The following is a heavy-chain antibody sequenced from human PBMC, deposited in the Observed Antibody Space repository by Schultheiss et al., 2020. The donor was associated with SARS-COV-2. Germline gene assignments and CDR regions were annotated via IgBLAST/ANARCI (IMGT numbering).Heavy chain of an antibody. V-gene: IGHV3-23*01. Sequence: GESLKISCAASGFAVSSFYMNWVRQAPGEGLEWVSTVSGSGDSRYYADSVKGQFTISRDYSKNTLYLQLNSLRVEDTAVYYCAKDPYYDILTGYSYWGQGTVVTVSS. CDR1: GFAVSSFY. D-gene: IGHD3-9*01. J-gene: IGHJ4*02. CDR2: VSGSGDSR. CDR3: AKDPYYDILTGYSY.